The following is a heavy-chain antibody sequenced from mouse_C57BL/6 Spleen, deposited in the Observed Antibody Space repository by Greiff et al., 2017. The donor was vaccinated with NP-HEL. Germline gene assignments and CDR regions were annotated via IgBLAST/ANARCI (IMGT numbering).Heavy chain of an antibody. D-gene: IGHD1-1*01. CDR1: GFTFSSYA. J-gene: IGHJ2*01. V-gene: IGHV5-9-1*02. CDR3: TRAVITTVVAPFDY. Sequence: EVKVVESGEGLVKPGGSLKLSCAASGFTFSSYAMSWVRQTPEKRLEWVAYISSGGDYIYYADTVKGRFTISRDNARNTLYLQMSSLKSEDTAMYYCTRAVITTVVAPFDYWGQGTTLTVSS. CDR2: ISSGGDYI.